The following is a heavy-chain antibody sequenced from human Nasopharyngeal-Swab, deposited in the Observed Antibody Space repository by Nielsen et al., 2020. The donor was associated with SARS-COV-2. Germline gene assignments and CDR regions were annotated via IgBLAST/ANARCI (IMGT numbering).Heavy chain of an antibody. CDR2: ISELGTGI. J-gene: IGHJ4*02. V-gene: IGHV3-23*01. D-gene: IGHD1-14*01. Sequence: GRQAPGKGPEWISGISELGTGIYYADSVWGRFTISRDTSKNTVYLPMNPLRADDTALYFCTRGLTGHIVQWNPSPDWGQGTLVTVSS. CDR3: TRGLTGHIVQWNPSPD.